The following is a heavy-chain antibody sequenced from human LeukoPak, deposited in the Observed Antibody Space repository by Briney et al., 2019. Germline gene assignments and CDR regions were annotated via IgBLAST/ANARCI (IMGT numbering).Heavy chain of an antibody. CDR1: GYTFTSYG. Sequence: GASVKVSCKASGYTFTSYGISWVRQAPGQGLEWMGWISAYNGNTNYAQKLQGRVTMTTDTSTSTAYMELRSLRSDDTAVYYCARRCYYGSGSYYPYYYYMDVWGKGTTVTVSS. D-gene: IGHD3-10*01. CDR2: ISAYNGNT. J-gene: IGHJ6*03. V-gene: IGHV1-18*01. CDR3: ARRCYYGSGSYYPYYYYMDV.